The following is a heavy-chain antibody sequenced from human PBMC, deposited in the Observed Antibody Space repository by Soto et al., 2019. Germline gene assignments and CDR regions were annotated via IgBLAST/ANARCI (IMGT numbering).Heavy chain of an antibody. V-gene: IGHV1-69*13. D-gene: IGHD3-10*01. CDR2: IIPIFGTA. J-gene: IGHJ6*02. Sequence: ASVKVSCKASGGTFSSNAISWVRQAPGQGLEWMGGIIPIFGTANYAQKFQGRVTITADESTSTAYMELSSLRSEDTAVYYCARDKAGRRFGELLGGMDVWGQGTTVTVSS. CDR1: GGTFSSNA. CDR3: ARDKAGRRFGELLGGMDV.